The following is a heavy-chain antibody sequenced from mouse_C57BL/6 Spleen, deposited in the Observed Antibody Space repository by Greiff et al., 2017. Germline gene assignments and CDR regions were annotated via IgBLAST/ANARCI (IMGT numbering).Heavy chain of an antibody. J-gene: IGHJ2*01. D-gene: IGHD4-1*01. CDR1: GFTFSSYA. CDR3: ARDWDLGY. Sequence: EVMLVESGGGLVKPGGSLKLSCAASGFTFSSYAMSWVRQTPEKRLEWVATISDGGSYTYYPDNVKGRFTISRDNAKNNLYLQMSHLKSEDTAMYYCARDWDLGYWGQGTTLTVSS. CDR2: ISDGGSYT. V-gene: IGHV5-4*01.